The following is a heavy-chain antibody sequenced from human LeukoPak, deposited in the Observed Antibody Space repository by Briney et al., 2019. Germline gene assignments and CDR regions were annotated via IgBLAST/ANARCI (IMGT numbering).Heavy chain of an antibody. CDR1: GFTFSSYS. CDR2: ISSSSSYI. Sequence: GGSLRLSCAASGFTFSSYSMNWVRQAPGKGLEWVSSISSSSSYIYYADSVKGRFTISRDNAKNSLYLQMNSLRAEDTAVYYCARVRQDYYYYYMDVWGKGTTVTVSS. J-gene: IGHJ6*03. CDR3: ARVRQDYYYYYMDV. V-gene: IGHV3-21*01.